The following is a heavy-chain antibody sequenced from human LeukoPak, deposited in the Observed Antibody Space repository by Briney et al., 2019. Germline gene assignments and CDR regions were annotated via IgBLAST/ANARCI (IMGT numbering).Heavy chain of an antibody. V-gene: IGHV3-30*02. D-gene: IGHD6-13*01. CDR2: MRYDGSNK. J-gene: IGHJ4*02. CDR1: GFTFSSYG. CDR3: AKDPIAAAGTLDY. Sequence: GGSLRLSCAASGFTFSSYGMHWVRQAPGKGLEWVAFMRYDGSNKYYADSVKGRFTISRDNSKNTLYLQMNSLRAEDTAVYYCAKDPIAAAGTLDYWGQGTLVTASS.